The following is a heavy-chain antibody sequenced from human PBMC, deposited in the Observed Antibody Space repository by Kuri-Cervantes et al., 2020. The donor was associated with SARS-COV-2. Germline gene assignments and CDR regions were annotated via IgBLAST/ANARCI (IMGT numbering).Heavy chain of an antibody. CDR3: AKGQN. Sequence: GSLRLSCAVSSGSVSGYSWTWVRQPPGKGLEWIGEINHRGSTNYNASLRDRVTISVDTSKNQFSLKVNSVTAADTAVYYCAKGQNWGQGTLVTVSS. V-gene: IGHV4-34*01. CDR1: SGSVSGYS. CDR2: INHRGST. J-gene: IGHJ4*02.